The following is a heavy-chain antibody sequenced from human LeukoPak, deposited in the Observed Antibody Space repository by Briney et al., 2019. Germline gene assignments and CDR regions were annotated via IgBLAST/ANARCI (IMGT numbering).Heavy chain of an antibody. CDR3: AREFISYYDFWRGYDP. Sequence: ASVKVSCKASGYTFTSYYMHWVRQAPGQGLEWMGIINPSGGSTSYAQKFQGRVTMTRDTSTSTVYMEPSSLRSEDTAVYYCAREFISYYDFWRGYDPWGQGTLVNGSS. CDR2: INPSGGST. D-gene: IGHD3-3*01. J-gene: IGHJ5*02. V-gene: IGHV1-46*01. CDR1: GYTFTSYY.